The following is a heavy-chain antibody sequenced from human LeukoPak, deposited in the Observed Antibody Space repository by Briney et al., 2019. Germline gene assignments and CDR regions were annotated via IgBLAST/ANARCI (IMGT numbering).Heavy chain of an antibody. J-gene: IGHJ6*02. V-gene: IGHV1-24*01. CDR2: FDHADGET. D-gene: IGHD2-2*01. Sequence: ASVKVSCKVSGYTLIELSMHWVRQAPGKGREGMGGFDHADGETIYAQKFQGRVSMTEDTSTDTAYMELSSLRSEDTAVYYCANLLLEIAVGSGVHGRDVWGQGATVTVSS. CDR3: ANLLLEIAVGSGVHGRDV. CDR1: GYTLIELS.